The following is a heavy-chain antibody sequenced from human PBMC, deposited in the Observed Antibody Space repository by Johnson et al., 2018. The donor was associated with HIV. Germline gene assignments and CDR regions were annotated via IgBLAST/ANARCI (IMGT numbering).Heavy chain of an antibody. CDR3: ARAKRDYYGSGGVGAFDI. J-gene: IGHJ3*02. CDR1: GFTFSSYD. Sequence: EVQLVESGGGLVQPGGSLRLSCAASGFTFSSYDMHWVRQATGKGLEWVSAIGTAGDTYYPGSVKGRFTISRENAKNSLYLQMDSLRAGDTALYYCARAKRDYYGSGGVGAFDIWGQGTMVTVSS. CDR2: IGTAGDT. V-gene: IGHV3-13*01. D-gene: IGHD3-10*01.